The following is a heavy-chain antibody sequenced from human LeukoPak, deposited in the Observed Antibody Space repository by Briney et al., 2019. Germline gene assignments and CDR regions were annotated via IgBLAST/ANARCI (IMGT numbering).Heavy chain of an antibody. Sequence: GGSLRLSCAASGFTFSSYSMNWVRPAPGKGLEWVSSISSSSGYISYADSVKGRFTISRDNAKNSLYLQMNSLRAEDTAVYYCARDTSYYCSSTSCYFGAYYYYGMDVWGQGTTVTVSS. CDR1: GFTFSSYS. D-gene: IGHD2-2*01. CDR3: ARDTSYYCSSTSCYFGAYYYYGMDV. J-gene: IGHJ6*02. V-gene: IGHV3-21*04. CDR2: ISSSSGYI.